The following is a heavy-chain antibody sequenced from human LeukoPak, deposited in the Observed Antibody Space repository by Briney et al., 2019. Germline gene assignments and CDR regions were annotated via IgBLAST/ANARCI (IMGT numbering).Heavy chain of an antibody. Sequence: GGSLRLSCAASGFTFSSYSMNWVRQAPGKGLEWVSSISSSSSYVYYADSVKGRFTISRDNAKNSLYLQMNSLRAEDTAVYYCARDPTIRYSGSCSGVYYYYMDVWGKGTTVTVSS. V-gene: IGHV3-21*01. CDR3: ARDPTIRYSGSCSGVYYYYMDV. CDR1: GFTFSSYS. J-gene: IGHJ6*03. D-gene: IGHD1-26*01. CDR2: ISSSSSYV.